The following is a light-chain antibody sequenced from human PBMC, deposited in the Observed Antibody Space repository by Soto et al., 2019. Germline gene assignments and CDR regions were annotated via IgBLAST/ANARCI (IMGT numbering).Light chain of an antibody. CDR1: SSDVGGYNY. Sequence: QSVLTPPASVSGSPGQSITISCTGTSSDVGGYNYVSWYQQHPGKAPKLVIYEVSNRPSGVSYRFSGSKSGNTASLTISGLQAEDEADYYCSSYTISSTRVFGTGTKVTVL. J-gene: IGLJ1*01. CDR3: SSYTISSTRV. V-gene: IGLV2-14*01. CDR2: EVS.